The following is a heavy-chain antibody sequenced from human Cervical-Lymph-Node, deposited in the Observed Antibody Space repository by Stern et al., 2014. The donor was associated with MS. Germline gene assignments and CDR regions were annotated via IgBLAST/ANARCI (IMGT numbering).Heavy chain of an antibody. CDR2: ISGSSSYI. D-gene: IGHD3-10*01. V-gene: IGHV3-21*06. Sequence: EVQLVESWGTLVEPGGSLSLSCAASGFTFSGYAMNWVRQAPGKGLEWVASISGSSSYIYYADSLKGRFTVSRHNAKNSLFLQMNSLRAEDTAMYYCARGLYNSGSYDSAFDYWGQGTLVTVSS. CDR3: ARGLYNSGSYDSAFDY. CDR1: GFTFSGYA. J-gene: IGHJ4*02.